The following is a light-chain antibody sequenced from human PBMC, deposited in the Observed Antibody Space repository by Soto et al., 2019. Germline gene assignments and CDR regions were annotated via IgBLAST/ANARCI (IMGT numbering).Light chain of an antibody. CDR3: QQYNNWPYT. V-gene: IGKV3-15*01. J-gene: IGKJ2*01. CDR1: QSVSSN. CDR2: GAS. Sequence: EIVMTQSPATLSVSPGERATLSCRASQSVSSNLAWYQQKPGQAPRLLIYGASTRATGIPVRFSGSGSGTEFTLTISSLQSEDFAVYYCQQYNNWPYTFGQGPKLEIK.